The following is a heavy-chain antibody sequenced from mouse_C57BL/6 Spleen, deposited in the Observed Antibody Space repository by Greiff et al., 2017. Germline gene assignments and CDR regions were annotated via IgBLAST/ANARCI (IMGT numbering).Heavy chain of an antibody. CDR1: GYTFSDYY. D-gene: IGHD2-3*01. CDR3: ARRDGNWYFDV. J-gene: IGHJ1*03. Sequence: DVQLVESEGGLVQPGSSMKLSCTASGYTFSDYYMDWVRQVPERGLEWVANINSDGSSTYYLDSLKSRFIISRDNAKNILYLQMSSLESEDTATYYCARRDGNWYFDVWGTGTTVTVSS. V-gene: IGHV5-16*01. CDR2: INSDGSST.